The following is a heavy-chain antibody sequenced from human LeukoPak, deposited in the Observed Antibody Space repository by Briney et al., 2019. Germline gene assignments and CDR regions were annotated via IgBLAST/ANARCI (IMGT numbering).Heavy chain of an antibody. V-gene: IGHV5-51*01. CDR3: ARRGTYYDFWSGYSRGSYYYYGMDV. Sequence: GESLKISCKGSGYSFTSCWIGWVRQMPGKGLEWMGIIYPGDSDTRYSPSFQGQVTISADKSISTAYLQWSSLKASDTAMYYCARRGTYYDFWSGYSRGSYYYYGMDVWGTGTTVTVSS. CDR1: GYSFTSCW. CDR2: IYPGDSDT. D-gene: IGHD3-3*01. J-gene: IGHJ6*04.